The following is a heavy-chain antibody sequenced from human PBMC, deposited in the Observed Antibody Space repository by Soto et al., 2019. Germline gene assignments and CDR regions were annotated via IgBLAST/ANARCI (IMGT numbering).Heavy chain of an antibody. CDR1: GYTFTSYA. Sequence: GASVKVSCKASGYTFTSYAMHWVRQAPGQRLEWMGWINAGNGNTKYSQKFQGRVTITRDTSASTAYMELSSLRSEDTAVYYCARVRVRGYSYGYLSYWGQGTLVTVSS. J-gene: IGHJ4*02. CDR2: INAGNGNT. V-gene: IGHV1-3*01. CDR3: ARVRVRGYSYGYLSY. D-gene: IGHD5-18*01.